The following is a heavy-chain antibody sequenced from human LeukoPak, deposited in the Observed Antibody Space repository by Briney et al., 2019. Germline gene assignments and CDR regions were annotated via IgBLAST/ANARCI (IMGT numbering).Heavy chain of an antibody. D-gene: IGHD2-15*01. CDR2: ISDSSTYI. CDR1: GFSFSSYS. Sequence: GGSLRLSCVASGFSFSSYSMNWVRQAPGKGLEWVSSISDSSTYIFNADPVQGRFTISRDDAKNSLYLQMNSLRVEDTAVYYCVRVVYCSGGSCSYYFDFWGQGTLVTVSS. J-gene: IGHJ4*02. V-gene: IGHV3-21*01. CDR3: VRVVYCSGGSCSYYFDF.